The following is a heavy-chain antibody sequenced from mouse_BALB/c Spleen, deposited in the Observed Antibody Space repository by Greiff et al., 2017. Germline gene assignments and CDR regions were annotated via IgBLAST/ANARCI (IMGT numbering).Heavy chain of an antibody. CDR1: GYTFSSYW. CDR3: ARYFLTTVPSYYFDY. V-gene: IGHV1-9*01. CDR2: ILPGSGST. J-gene: IGHJ2*01. Sequence: QVQLKESGAELMKPGASVKISCKATGYTFSSYWIEWVKQRPGHGLEWIGEILPGSGSTNYNEKFKGKATFTADTSSNTAYMQLSSLTSEDSAVYYCARYFLTTVPSYYFDYWGQGTTLTVSS. D-gene: IGHD1-2*01.